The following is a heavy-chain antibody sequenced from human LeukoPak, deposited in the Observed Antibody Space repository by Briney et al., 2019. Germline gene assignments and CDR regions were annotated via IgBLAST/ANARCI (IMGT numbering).Heavy chain of an antibody. D-gene: IGHD3-10*01. CDR1: GVSITNYY. CDR2: IHSSGTT. Sequence: PSETLSLTCTVSGVSITNYYWNWIRQPPGKGLEWIGYIHSSGTTNYNPSLKSRVTMSIDTSKNQFSLNLISVTAADTAVYYCARDSGTTGEVKFDPWGQGTLVTVSS. J-gene: IGHJ5*02. V-gene: IGHV4-59*12. CDR3: ARDSGTTGEVKFDP.